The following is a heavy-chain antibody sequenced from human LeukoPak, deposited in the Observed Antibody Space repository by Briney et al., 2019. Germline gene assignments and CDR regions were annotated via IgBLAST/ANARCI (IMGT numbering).Heavy chain of an antibody. D-gene: IGHD6-19*01. J-gene: IGHJ4*02. CDR2: IYNGVPT. Sequence: SETLSLICTTSGAPISRFYWSWVRQPPGKGLDWIGNIYNGVPTFFNPSLKSRVTLSVDTSKTQFSLQLASVTAADTAVYYCVQTTGWPGFDYWGQGILVTVSS. V-gene: IGHV4-4*09. CDR3: VQTTGWPGFDY. CDR1: GAPISRFY.